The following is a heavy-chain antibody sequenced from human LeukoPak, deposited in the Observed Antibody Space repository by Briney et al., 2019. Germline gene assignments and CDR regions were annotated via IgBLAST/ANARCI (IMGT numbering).Heavy chain of an antibody. J-gene: IGHJ3*02. CDR2: IYTSGST. CDR3: ARDARSTSDPDAFDI. Sequence: SETLSLTCTVSGGSISSYYWSWIRQPAWKGLEWIGRIYTSGSTNYNPSLKSRVTISVDTSKNQFSLKLSSVTAADTAVYYCARDARSTSDPDAFDIWGQGTMVTVSS. D-gene: IGHD2-2*01. CDR1: GGSISSYY. V-gene: IGHV4-4*07.